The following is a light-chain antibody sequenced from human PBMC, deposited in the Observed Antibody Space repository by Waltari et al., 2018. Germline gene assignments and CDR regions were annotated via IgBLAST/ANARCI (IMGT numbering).Light chain of an antibody. J-gene: IGLJ3*02. CDR3: ASFISGSTSSVL. V-gene: IGLV2-14*03. CDR1: SSDIGAFNY. CDR2: DVT. Sequence: QSALTQPASVSGSPGQSITISCTGTSSDIGAFNYVSWYQQHPGKAPKVLIYDVTNRPSGVSCRFSGSKSGNTASLTISGLQAEDEAYYHCASFISGSTSSVLFGGGTKLTVL.